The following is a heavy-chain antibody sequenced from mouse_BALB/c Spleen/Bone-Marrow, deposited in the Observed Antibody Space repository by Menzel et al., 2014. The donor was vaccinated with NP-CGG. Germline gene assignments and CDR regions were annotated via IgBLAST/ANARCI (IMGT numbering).Heavy chain of an antibody. CDR3: ARSGYVSTLYAMDY. Sequence: EVKVVESGGGLVRPGGSRKLSCAASGFTFGSFGMHWVRQAPEKGLEWVAYISSGSGTIYYADTVKGRFTISRDNPMNTLFLQMTSLRSEGTAIYYCARSGYVSTLYAMDYWGQGTSVTVSS. CDR2: ISSGSGTI. V-gene: IGHV5-17*02. J-gene: IGHJ4*01. D-gene: IGHD1-1*01. CDR1: GFTFGSFG.